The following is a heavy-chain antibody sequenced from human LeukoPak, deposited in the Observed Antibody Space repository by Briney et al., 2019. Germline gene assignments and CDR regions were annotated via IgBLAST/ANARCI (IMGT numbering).Heavy chain of an antibody. CDR3: ATYRQVLLPFES. CDR1: GFTFSNAW. J-gene: IGHJ4*02. V-gene: IGHV3-23*01. CDR2: ISGSAVIS. Sequence: PGGSLRLSCAASGFTFSNAWMTWVRQAPGKGLEWVSAISGSAVISFYADSVKGRFTISRGNSKNTLYLQMNSLRAEDTAIYYCATYRQVLLPFESWGQGTLVTVSS. D-gene: IGHD2-8*02.